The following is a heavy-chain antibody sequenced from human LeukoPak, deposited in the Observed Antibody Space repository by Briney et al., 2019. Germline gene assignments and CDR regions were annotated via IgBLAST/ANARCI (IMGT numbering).Heavy chain of an antibody. D-gene: IGHD6-6*01. J-gene: IGHJ4*02. V-gene: IGHV3-23*01. CDR1: GFTFSDYA. CDR3: ARALSGYSSSLGY. CDR2: FDGSGDGT. Sequence: PGGSLRLSCAASGFTFSDYAMSWVRQAPGKGLEWVSGFDGSGDGTYYVDSVKGRFTISRDNAKNTLYLQMNSLRAEDTAVYYCARALSGYSSSLGYWGQGTLVTVSS.